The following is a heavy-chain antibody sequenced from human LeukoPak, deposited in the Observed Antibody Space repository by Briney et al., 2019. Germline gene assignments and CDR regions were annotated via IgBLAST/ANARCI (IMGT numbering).Heavy chain of an antibody. Sequence: PGGSLRLACAASGFTFSSYSMNWVRQARGKGLGWVSSISSSSSYIYYADSVKGRFTIPRDNAKNSLYLQMNSLRAEDTAVYYCAQSGDAYAFDIWGQGTMVTVSS. V-gene: IGHV3-21*01. CDR3: AQSGDAYAFDI. CDR2: ISSSSSYI. J-gene: IGHJ3*02. CDR1: GFTFSSYS. D-gene: IGHD4-17*01.